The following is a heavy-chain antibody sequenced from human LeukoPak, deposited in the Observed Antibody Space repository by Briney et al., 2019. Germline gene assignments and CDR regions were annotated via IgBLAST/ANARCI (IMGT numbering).Heavy chain of an antibody. J-gene: IGHJ4*02. D-gene: IGHD6-19*01. CDR2: IFGSGGSA. CDR1: GFTFSSYA. V-gene: IGHV3-23*01. CDR3: GKTTTGYSSGRYPAWPVDY. Sequence: HPGGSLRPSCTASGFTFSSYAMYWVRQAPGKGLEWVSGIFGSGGSAHYADSVKGRFTISRDNSQNTVYLQMNSLRAEDTAVYYCGKTTTGYSSGRYPAWPVDYWGQGTLVTVSS.